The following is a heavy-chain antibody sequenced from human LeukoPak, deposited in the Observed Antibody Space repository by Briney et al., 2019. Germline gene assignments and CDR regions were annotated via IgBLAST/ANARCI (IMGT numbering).Heavy chain of an antibody. CDR2: DNHSGST. Sequence: SETLSLTCAVYGGSFSGYSWKWIRQPPGKGLEWIGEDNHSGSTTYNPSLKSRLTISVDTSKNQFSLKLSSVTAADTAVYYCAREGDYTLFDSWGQGTLVTVSS. D-gene: IGHD4-11*01. J-gene: IGHJ4*02. CDR3: AREGDYTLFDS. V-gene: IGHV4-34*01. CDR1: GGSFSGYS.